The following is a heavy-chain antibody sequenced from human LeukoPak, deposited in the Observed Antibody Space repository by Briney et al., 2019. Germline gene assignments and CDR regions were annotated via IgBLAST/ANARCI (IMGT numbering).Heavy chain of an antibody. CDR2: IIPIFGTA. D-gene: IGHD3-3*01. J-gene: IGHJ6*02. CDR3: ARVVLEWLSQHAHYYYYGMDV. Sequence: GASVKVSFKASGGTFSSYAISWVRQAPGQGLEWMGGIIPIFGTANYAQKFQGRVTITADESTSTAYMELSSLRSEDTAVYYCARVVLEWLSQHAHYYYYGMDVWGQGTTVTVSS. V-gene: IGHV1-69*13. CDR1: GGTFSSYA.